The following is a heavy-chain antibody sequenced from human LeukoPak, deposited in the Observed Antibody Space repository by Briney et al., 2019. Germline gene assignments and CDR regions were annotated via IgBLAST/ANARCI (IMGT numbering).Heavy chain of an antibody. V-gene: IGHV3-23*01. CDR2: ISGSGGST. D-gene: IGHD3-3*01. CDR3: AKDQREYYDFWSGPPAFDY. Sequence: GGSLRLSCAASGFTFSSYAMSWVRQAPGKGLEWVSAISGSGGSTYYADSVKGRFTISRDNPKNTLYLQMNSLRAEDTAVYYCAKDQREYYDFWSGPPAFDYWGQGTLVTVSS. CDR1: GFTFSSYA. J-gene: IGHJ4*02.